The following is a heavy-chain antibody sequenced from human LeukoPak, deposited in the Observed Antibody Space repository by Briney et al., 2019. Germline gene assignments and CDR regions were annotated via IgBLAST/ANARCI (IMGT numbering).Heavy chain of an antibody. J-gene: IGHJ4*02. CDR2: ISSSGSTI. Sequence: SGGSLRLSCAASGFTFTSYELHWVRQAPGKGLEWVSYISSSGSTIYYADSVKGRFTISRGNARNSVYLQMNSLRAEDTAVYYCARVGYDYVWGSYRYTDYWGQGTLVTVSS. CDR1: GFTFTSYE. CDR3: ARVGYDYVWGSYRYTDY. V-gene: IGHV3-48*03. D-gene: IGHD3-16*02.